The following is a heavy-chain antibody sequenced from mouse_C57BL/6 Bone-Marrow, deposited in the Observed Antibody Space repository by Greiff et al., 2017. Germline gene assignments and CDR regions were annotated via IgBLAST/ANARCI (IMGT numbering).Heavy chain of an antibody. J-gene: IGHJ3*01. CDR1: GYTFTSYW. V-gene: IGHV1-64*01. CDR3: ARYYYGYDEGFAY. CDR2: IHPNIGST. Sequence: QVQLQQSGAELVKPGASVKLSCKASGYTFTSYWMHWVKQRPGQGLEWIGMIHPNIGSTNYNEKFKGKATLTVDKSSSTAYMQLSSLTSEDSAVYYCARYYYGYDEGFAYWGQGTLVTVSA. D-gene: IGHD2-2*01.